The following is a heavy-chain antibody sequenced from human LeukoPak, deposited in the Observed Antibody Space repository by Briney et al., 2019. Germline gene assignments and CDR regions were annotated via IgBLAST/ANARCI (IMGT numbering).Heavy chain of an antibody. D-gene: IGHD3-22*01. CDR2: ISSSSSTI. J-gene: IGHJ4*02. CDR3: ATVSYDSSGYYYFDY. CDR1: GFTFSSYS. V-gene: IGHV3-48*01. Sequence: GGSLRLSRAASGFTFSSYSMNWVRQAPGKGLEWVSYISSSSSTIYYADSVKGRFTISRDNAKNSLYLQMNSLRAEDTAVYYCATVSYDSSGYYYFDYWGQGTLVTVSS.